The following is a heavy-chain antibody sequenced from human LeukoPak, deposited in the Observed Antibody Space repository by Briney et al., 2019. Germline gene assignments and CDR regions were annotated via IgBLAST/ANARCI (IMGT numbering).Heavy chain of an antibody. CDR2: INHSGST. CDR1: GGSFSGYY. D-gene: IGHD2-15*01. V-gene: IGHV4-34*01. CDR3: ARGQRSSPFVVAARLFGY. J-gene: IGHJ4*02. Sequence: SETLSLTCAVYGGSFSGYYWSWIRQPPGKGLEWLGEINHSGSTNYNPSLKSRVTISVDTSKNQFSLKLSSVTAADTAVYYCARGQRSSPFVVAARLFGYWGQGTLVTVSS.